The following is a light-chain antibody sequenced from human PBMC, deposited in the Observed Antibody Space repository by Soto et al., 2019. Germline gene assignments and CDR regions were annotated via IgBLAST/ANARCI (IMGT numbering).Light chain of an antibody. J-gene: IGKJ2*01. Sequence: DIQMTQSPYSLSASVGDRVTITCRASQSITYWLAWYQQKPGRAPKLLIYDVFNLQSGVPSRFSGSGSGTEFTLTIISLQPDDSATYDCQQYHSFSFTFGHGTKLESK. CDR2: DVF. CDR1: QSITYW. CDR3: QQYHSFSFT. V-gene: IGKV1-5*01.